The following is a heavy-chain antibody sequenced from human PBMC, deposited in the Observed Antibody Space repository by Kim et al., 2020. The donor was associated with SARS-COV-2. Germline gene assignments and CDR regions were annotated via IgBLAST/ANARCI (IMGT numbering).Heavy chain of an antibody. D-gene: IGHD2-15*01. V-gene: IGHV4-30-2*01. Sequence: YLNPSLKSRVTNSLDTSKNQFSLKVASLTAADTALYFCARAESGGGAALDVWGQGTMVTVS. CDR3: ARAESGGGAALDV. J-gene: IGHJ3*01.